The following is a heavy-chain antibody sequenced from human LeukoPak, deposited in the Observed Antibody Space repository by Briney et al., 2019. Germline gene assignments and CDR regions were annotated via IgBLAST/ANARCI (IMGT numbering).Heavy chain of an antibody. J-gene: IGHJ4*02. CDR2: IYYSGST. V-gene: IGHV4-39*07. CDR1: GGSISSSSYY. D-gene: IGHD6-13*01. CDR3: AREEVGAAAGTFDY. Sequence: SETLSLTCTVSGGSISSSSYYWGWIRQPPGKGLEWIGSIYYSGSTYHNPSLKSRITISVDTSKNQFSLKLTAVTATDTAVYYCAREEVGAAAGTFDYWGQGTLVTVSS.